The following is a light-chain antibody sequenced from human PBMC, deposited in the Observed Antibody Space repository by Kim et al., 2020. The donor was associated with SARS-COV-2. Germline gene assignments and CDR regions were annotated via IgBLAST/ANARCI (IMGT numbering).Light chain of an antibody. CDR2: RNN. Sequence: GQRVTISCSGSSSNIGSNAVNWYQQLPGTAPKLLIYRNNQRPSGVPDRFSASKSGTSASLAISGLQSEDEADYYCASWDDSLNGGVFGGGTKLTVL. J-gene: IGLJ3*02. CDR1: SSNIGSNA. CDR3: ASWDDSLNGGV. V-gene: IGLV1-44*01.